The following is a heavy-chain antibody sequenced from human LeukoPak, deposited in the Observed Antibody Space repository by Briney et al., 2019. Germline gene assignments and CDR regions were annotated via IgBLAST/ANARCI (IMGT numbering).Heavy chain of an antibody. J-gene: IGHJ4*02. D-gene: IGHD3-10*01. V-gene: IGHV3-74*01. Sequence: PGGSLRLSCSASGFTLSNYWMHSVRQAPGKGLVWVSRINTDGSSTNYADSVKGRFTVYRDNAKNTLYLEVISLTGEDTAVYYCAKDDAWLRFGEWSQGTLVTVSS. CDR2: INTDGSST. CDR3: AKDDAWLRFGE. CDR1: GFTLSNYW.